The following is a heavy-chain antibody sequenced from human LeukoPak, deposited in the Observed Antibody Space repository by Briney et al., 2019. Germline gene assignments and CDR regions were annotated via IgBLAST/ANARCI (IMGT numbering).Heavy chain of an antibody. D-gene: IGHD3-9*01. CDR3: ARDYYDILTGYLTQTKAYYMDV. CDR2: INPNSGGT. J-gene: IGHJ6*03. CDR1: GYTFTGYY. Sequence: ASVKVSCKASGYTFTGYYMHWVRQSPGQGLEWMGWINPNSGGTNYAQKFQGKVTMTRDTSISTAYMELSRLRSDDTAVYYCARDYYDILTGYLTQTKAYYMDVWGKGTTVTVSS. V-gene: IGHV1-2*02.